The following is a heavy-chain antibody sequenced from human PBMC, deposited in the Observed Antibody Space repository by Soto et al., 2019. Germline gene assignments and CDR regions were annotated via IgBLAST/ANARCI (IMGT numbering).Heavy chain of an antibody. Sequence: QVQLQESGPGLVKPSQTLSLTCTVSGDSISSGGYYWSWIRQHPGKGLEWIGYIYDNGGAYYSPSLKGRVVISVDRSENQFSLRLSSVTAADTAVYYCARVKGGTTRRAFDSWGQGTLATVSS. D-gene: IGHD1-7*01. V-gene: IGHV4-31*03. CDR2: IYDNGGA. J-gene: IGHJ4*02. CDR3: ARVKGGTTRRAFDS. CDR1: GDSISSGGYY.